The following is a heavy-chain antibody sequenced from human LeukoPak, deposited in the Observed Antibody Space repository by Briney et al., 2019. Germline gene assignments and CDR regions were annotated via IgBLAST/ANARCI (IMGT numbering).Heavy chain of an antibody. CDR2: IYLSGTS. D-gene: IGHD3-22*01. CDR1: GDSISSVYY. CDR3: ARHQYYDSRGSHYYSYYYMDV. V-gene: IGHV4-38-2*01. Sequence: PSETLSLTCAVSGDSISSVYYWGWIRRPPGKGLEWVGTIYLSGTSYYNRSLKSRVTISLDTSKNQFSLKLSSATAADTAVYYCARHQYYDSRGSHYYSYYYMDVWGKGTTVTVSS. J-gene: IGHJ6*03.